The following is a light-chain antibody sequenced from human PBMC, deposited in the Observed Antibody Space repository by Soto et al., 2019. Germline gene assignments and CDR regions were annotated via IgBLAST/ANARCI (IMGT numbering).Light chain of an antibody. CDR3: SSYTSSMTNV. Sequence: QSALTQPASVSGSPGQSITISCTGTSSDVGGYNYVSWYQQQPGKAPKFMIYDVTNRPSGVSNRFSGSKSGNTASLTISGLQAADEADYFCSSYTSSMTNVFGSGTKLTVL. J-gene: IGLJ1*01. CDR1: SSDVGGYNY. CDR2: DVT. V-gene: IGLV2-14*01.